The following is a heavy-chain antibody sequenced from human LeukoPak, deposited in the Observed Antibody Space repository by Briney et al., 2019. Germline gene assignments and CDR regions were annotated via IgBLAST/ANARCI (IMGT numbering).Heavy chain of an antibody. D-gene: IGHD1-7*01. Sequence: ASVKVSCKASGYTFTGYYMHWVRQAPGQGLEWMGWIYPNSGGTNYAQKFQGRVTMTRDTSISTAYMELSRLRSDDTAVYYCARGRWVVWNYGDYWGQGTLVTVSS. V-gene: IGHV1-2*02. CDR2: IYPNSGGT. CDR1: GYTFTGYY. CDR3: ARGRWVVWNYGDY. J-gene: IGHJ4*02.